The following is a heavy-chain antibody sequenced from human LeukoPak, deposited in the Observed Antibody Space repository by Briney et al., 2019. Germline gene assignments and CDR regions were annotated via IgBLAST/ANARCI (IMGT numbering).Heavy chain of an antibody. Sequence: KPSETLSLTCTVSGGSIGSYYWSWIRQPPGKGLEWIGYIYYSGSTNYNPSLKSRVTISVDTSKNQFSLKLSSVTAADTAVYYCARESGYSYGTGFDYWGQGTLVTVSS. CDR3: ARESGYSYGTGFDY. V-gene: IGHV4-59*01. CDR2: IYYSGST. D-gene: IGHD5-18*01. J-gene: IGHJ4*02. CDR1: GGSIGSYY.